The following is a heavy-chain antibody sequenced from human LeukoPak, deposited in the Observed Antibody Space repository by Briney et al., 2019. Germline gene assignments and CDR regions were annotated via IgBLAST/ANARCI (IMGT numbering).Heavy chain of an antibody. D-gene: IGHD1-26*01. Sequence: GGSLRLSCTASGFTFGAYAMHWVRHDPGKGLEWVSLINKDGAATYYADSVNGRFTSSRDNSKNSLYLQMNSLRSEDSTLYYCATWAFYHGLDACGRGCTVTVSS. CDR2: INKDGAAT. J-gene: IGHJ6*02. CDR1: GFTFGAYA. V-gene: IGHV3-43*02. CDR3: ATWAFYHGLDA.